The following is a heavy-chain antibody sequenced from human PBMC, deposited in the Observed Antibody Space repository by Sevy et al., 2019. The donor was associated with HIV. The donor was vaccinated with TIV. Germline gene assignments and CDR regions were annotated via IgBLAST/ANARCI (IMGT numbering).Heavy chain of an antibody. CDR3: ARSGSNYYYYSGMDV. V-gene: IGHV3-7*01. CDR2: IKQDGSEK. Sequence: GRSLRLSCAASGFTFSSYWMSWVRQAPGKGLEWVANIKQDGSEKYYVDSVKGRFTISRDNAKNSLYLQMNSLRAEDTAVYYCARSGSNYYYYSGMDVWGQGTTVTVSS. D-gene: IGHD1-26*01. J-gene: IGHJ6*02. CDR1: GFTFSSYW.